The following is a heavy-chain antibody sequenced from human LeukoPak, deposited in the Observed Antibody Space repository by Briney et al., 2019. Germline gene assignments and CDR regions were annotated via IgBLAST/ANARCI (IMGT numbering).Heavy chain of an antibody. J-gene: IGHJ6*03. D-gene: IGHD6-19*01. CDR3: ARRSGHSSGWYYYYYYMDV. V-gene: IGHV4-34*01. Sequence: PSETLSLTCAVYGGSFSGYYWSWIRQPPGKGLEWIGEINHSGSTNYNPSLKSRVTISVDTSKNQFSLKLSSVTAADTAVYYCARRSGHSSGWYYYYYYMDVWGKGTTVTISS. CDR2: INHSGST. CDR1: GGSFSGYY.